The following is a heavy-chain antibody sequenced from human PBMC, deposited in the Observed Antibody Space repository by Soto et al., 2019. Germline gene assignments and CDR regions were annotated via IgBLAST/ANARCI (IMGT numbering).Heavy chain of an antibody. CDR2: ISTDSGNT. J-gene: IGHJ6*02. CDR3: ARDLAARRPGHYYYGMDV. CDR1: GYTFTRYG. V-gene: IGHV1-18*04. D-gene: IGHD6-6*01. Sequence: QLQLVQSGAEVREPGASVKVSCKASGYTFTRYGISWVRQAPGQGLEWMGWISTDSGNTKYAQKLQGRLTMTTDTSTNTAYMELRSLRSDDTAVYYCARDLAARRPGHYYYGMDVWGQGTTVTVSS.